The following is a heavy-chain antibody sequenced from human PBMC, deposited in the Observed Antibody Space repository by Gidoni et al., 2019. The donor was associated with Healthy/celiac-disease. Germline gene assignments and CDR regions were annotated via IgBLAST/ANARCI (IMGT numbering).Heavy chain of an antibody. J-gene: IGHJ5*02. V-gene: IGHV1-69*01. CDR1: GGTFSSYA. CDR2: IIPIFGTA. D-gene: IGHD1-1*01. CDR3: ARDPLAGTYDNWFDP. Sequence: QVQLVQSGAEVTKPGSSVKVSCTASGGTFSSYAISWVRQAPGQGLEWMGGIIPIFGTANYAQKFQGRVTITADESTSTAYMELSSLRSEDTAVYYCARDPLAGTYDNWFDPWGQGTLVTVSS.